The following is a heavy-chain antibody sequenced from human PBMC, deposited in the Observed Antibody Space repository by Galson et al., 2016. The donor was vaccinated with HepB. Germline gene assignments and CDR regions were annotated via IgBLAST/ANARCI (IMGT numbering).Heavy chain of an antibody. D-gene: IGHD2-2*02. CDR3: ARYCYSTSCYISNGDV. Sequence: SVKVSCNASGYTFTSYGISWVRQAPGQGLEWMGWISGYNGNTNYAQKFQGRITMTTDTSTNTAYMELRCLRSDDTAVFYCARYCYSTSCYISNGDVWGQGTTVTVSS. J-gene: IGHJ6*02. V-gene: IGHV1-18*01. CDR1: GYTFTSYG. CDR2: ISGYNGNT.